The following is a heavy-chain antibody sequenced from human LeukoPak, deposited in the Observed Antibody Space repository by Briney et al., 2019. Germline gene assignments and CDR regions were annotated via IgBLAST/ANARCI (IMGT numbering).Heavy chain of an antibody. Sequence: GGSLRLSCIASGVAIGSSWMSWVRQSPGKRLEWVANVNPGGSVQNYVDSVTGRFTISRDNAKNSFFLQMSSLRAEDTSVYYCVAGDWGARDSFDLWGRGTMVAVSS. CDR1: GVAIGSSW. J-gene: IGHJ3*01. V-gene: IGHV3-7*01. D-gene: IGHD2-21*02. CDR2: VNPGGSVQ. CDR3: VAGDWGARDSFDL.